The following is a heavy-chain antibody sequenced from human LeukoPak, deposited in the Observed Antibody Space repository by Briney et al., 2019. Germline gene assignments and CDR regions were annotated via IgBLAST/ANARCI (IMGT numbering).Heavy chain of an antibody. CDR1: GFTFSSYA. CDR2: ISGSGGST. J-gene: IGHJ6*02. D-gene: IGHD3-10*01. CDR3: AKDWPPWVGEAPYYLFGNDV. Sequence: GGSLRLSCAASGFTFSSYAMSWVRQAPGKGLEWVSAISGSGGSTYYADSVKGRFTISRDNSKNTLYLQMNSLRAEDTAVYYCAKDWPPWVGEAPYYLFGNDVLGQGNTVTGSS. V-gene: IGHV3-23*01.